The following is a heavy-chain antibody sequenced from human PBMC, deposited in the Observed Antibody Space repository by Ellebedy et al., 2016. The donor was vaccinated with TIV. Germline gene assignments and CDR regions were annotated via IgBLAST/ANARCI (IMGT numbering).Heavy chain of an antibody. CDR3: ARNAEGYCSGGSCYGQSVFDY. CDR2: IFYTGSI. Sequence: SETLSLTCTVSGGSISPYYWSWYRQAPGKGLEWIGLIFYTGSIEYNPSLKSRATFSVDTSKNQFSLKLSSVTAADTAVYYCARNAEGYCSGGSCYGQSVFDYWGQGTLVTVSS. V-gene: IGHV4-59*08. J-gene: IGHJ4*02. CDR1: GGSISPYY. D-gene: IGHD2-15*01.